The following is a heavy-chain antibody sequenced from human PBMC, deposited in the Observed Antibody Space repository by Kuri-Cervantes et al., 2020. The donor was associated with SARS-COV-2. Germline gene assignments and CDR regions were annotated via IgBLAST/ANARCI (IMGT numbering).Heavy chain of an antibody. D-gene: IGHD1-14*01. CDR1: GGSFSGYQ. Sequence: SETLSLTCAVYGGSFSGYQWSWIRQTPGMGLEWIGQINDSGATKYNPSLKSRVIVSMDKSKNQFSLKLSSVTAADTAVYYCARDKGTYKKSYYYYYYMDVWGKGTTVTVSS. CDR3: ARDKGTYKKSYYYYYYMDV. J-gene: IGHJ6*03. CDR2: INDSGAT. V-gene: IGHV4-34*01.